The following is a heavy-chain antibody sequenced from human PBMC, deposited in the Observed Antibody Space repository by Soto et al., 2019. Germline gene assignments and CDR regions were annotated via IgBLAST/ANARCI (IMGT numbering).Heavy chain of an antibody. CDR1: GIAFRSYA. CDR2: ISHDGNNK. V-gene: IGHV3-30*18. J-gene: IGHJ4*02. CDR3: AKGPYSSGRYGFDH. Sequence: QVQLVESGGGVVQPGGSLRLSCVVSGIAFRSYAMYWVRQAPGKGLGWVSVISHDGNNKYYGDSVKGRFTISRDNSKNTYFLQMNSLTVEDTAVYYCAKGPYSSGRYGFDHWGQGTLVTVSS. D-gene: IGHD6-19*01.